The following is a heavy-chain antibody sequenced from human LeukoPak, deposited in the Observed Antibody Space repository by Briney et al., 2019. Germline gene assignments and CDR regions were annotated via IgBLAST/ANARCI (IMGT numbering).Heavy chain of an antibody. D-gene: IGHD2/OR15-2a*01. CDR2: ISSSSSYI. J-gene: IGHJ4*02. Sequence: GGSLRLSCATSGFTFSSYSMNWVRQAPGKGLEWVSSISSSSSYIYYADSVKGRFTISRDNAKNSLYLQMNSLRAEDTAVYYCAREPSQFYSHWGQGTLVTVSS. V-gene: IGHV3-21*01. CDR1: GFTFSSYS. CDR3: AREPSQFYSH.